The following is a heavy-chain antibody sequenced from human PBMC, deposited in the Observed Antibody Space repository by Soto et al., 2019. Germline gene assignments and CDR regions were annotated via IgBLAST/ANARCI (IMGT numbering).Heavy chain of an antibody. V-gene: IGHV3-30*18. CDR3: AKGLDLLRLGELSLDY. CDR2: ISYDGSNK. CDR1: GFTFSSYG. Sequence: QMQLVESGGGVVQPGRSLRLSCAASGFTFSSYGMHWVRQAPGKGLEWVAVISYDGSNKYYADSVKGRFTISRDNSKNMLFLQMNSLRAEDTAVYYCAKGLDLLRLGELSLDYWGQGTLVTVSS. D-gene: IGHD3-16*02. J-gene: IGHJ4*02.